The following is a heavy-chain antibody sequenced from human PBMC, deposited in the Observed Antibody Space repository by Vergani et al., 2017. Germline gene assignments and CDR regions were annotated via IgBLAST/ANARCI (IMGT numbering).Heavy chain of an antibody. CDR2: TIPMLGAT. V-gene: IGHV1-69*13. CDR1: GGTFSSYA. Sequence: QVQLVQSGAEVKKPGSSVKVSCKASGGTFSSYAISWVRQAPGQGLEWMGRTIPMLGATNYAQKFQGRVTITADDSTSTAYMELSSLRSEDTAVYYCARQASYYYDRSGHYYEGWFDPWGQGTLVTVSS. J-gene: IGHJ5*02. D-gene: IGHD3-22*01. CDR3: ARQASYYYDRSGHYYEGWFDP.